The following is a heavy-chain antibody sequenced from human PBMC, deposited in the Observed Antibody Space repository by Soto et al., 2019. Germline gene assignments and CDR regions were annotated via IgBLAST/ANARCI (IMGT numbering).Heavy chain of an antibody. J-gene: IGHJ5*02. CDR2: ISAYNGNT. CDR3: ARDSETYYIFGGVYFFPP. CDR1: GYTFTSYG. V-gene: IGHV1-18*01. D-gene: IGHD3-3*02. Sequence: ASVKVSCKASGYTFTSYGISWVRQAPGQGLEWMGWISAYNGNTNYAQKLQGRVTMTTDTSTSTAYMELRSLRSDDTAGYYCARDSETYYIFGGVYFFPPGARAPRATVSS.